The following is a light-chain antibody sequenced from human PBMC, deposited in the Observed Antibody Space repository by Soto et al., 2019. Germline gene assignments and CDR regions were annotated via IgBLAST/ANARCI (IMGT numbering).Light chain of an antibody. CDR3: QQSYSTLLIT. J-gene: IGKJ5*01. CDR1: QAINTY. Sequence: DIQMTQSPSFLSASVGDRVTISCRASQAINTYLNWYQQKPGKAPKLLIYGTSDLQNGVPSRFSGGGSGTDFILTISSLQPEDFATSYCQQSYSTLLITFGQGTRLEV. V-gene: IGKV1-39*01. CDR2: GTS.